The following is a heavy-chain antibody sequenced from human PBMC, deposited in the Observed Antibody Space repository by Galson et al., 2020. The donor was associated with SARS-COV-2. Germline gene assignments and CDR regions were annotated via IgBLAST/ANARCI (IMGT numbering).Heavy chain of an antibody. CDR3: ASLGLRFLECFDY. Sequence: SETLSLTCAVYGGSFSGYYWSWIRQPPGKGLEWIGEINHSGSTNYNPSLKSRVTISVDTSKNQFSLKLSSVTAADTAVYYCASLGLRFLECFDYWGQGTLVTVSS. V-gene: IGHV4-34*01. CDR1: GGSFSGYY. D-gene: IGHD3-3*01. CDR2: INHSGST. J-gene: IGHJ4*02.